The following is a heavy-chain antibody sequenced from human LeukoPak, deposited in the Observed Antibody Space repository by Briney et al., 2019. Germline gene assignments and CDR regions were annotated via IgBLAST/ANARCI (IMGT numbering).Heavy chain of an antibody. CDR1: GFTFSSYA. V-gene: IGHV3-23*01. D-gene: IGHD6-13*01. J-gene: IGHJ4*02. Sequence: GGSLRLSCAASGFTFSSYAMSWVRQAPGKGLEWVSAISGSGGSTYYADSVKGRFTISRDNSRNTLYLQMNSLRAEDTAVYYCAKKSQGSSSWYGYWGQGTLVTVSS. CDR3: AKKSQGSSSWYGY. CDR2: ISGSGGST.